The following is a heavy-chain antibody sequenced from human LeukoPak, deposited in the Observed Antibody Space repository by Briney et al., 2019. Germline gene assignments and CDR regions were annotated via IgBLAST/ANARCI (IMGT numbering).Heavy chain of an antibody. D-gene: IGHD3-22*01. J-gene: IGHJ4*02. CDR3: AKGRYYSDSSGYY. V-gene: IGHV3-23*01. CDR2: ISGSGGST. CDR1: AFTFSSYA. Sequence: PGGSLRLSCAASAFTFSSYAISWVRQPPGKGLEWVAAISGSGGSTYYADSVKGRFTISRDNSKNTLYLQMNSLRAEDTAVYYCAKGRYYSDSSGYYWGQGSLVTVSS.